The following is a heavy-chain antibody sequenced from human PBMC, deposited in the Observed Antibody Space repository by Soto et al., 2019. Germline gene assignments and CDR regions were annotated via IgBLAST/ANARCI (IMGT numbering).Heavy chain of an antibody. CDR1: GFTFDDYT. CDR2: ISWDGGST. Sequence: PGGSLRLSCAASGFTFDDYTMHWVRQAPGKGLEWVSLISWDGGSTYYADSVKGRFTISRDNSKYSLYLQMNSLRTEDTALYYCAKDNRDYDILTGYYSDYYFDYWGQGTLVTVSS. J-gene: IGHJ4*02. D-gene: IGHD3-9*01. V-gene: IGHV3-43*01. CDR3: AKDNRDYDILTGYYSDYYFDY.